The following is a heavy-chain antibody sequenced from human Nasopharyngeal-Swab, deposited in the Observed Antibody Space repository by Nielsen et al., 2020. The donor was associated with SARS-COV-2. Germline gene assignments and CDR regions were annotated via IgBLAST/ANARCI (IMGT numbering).Heavy chain of an antibody. V-gene: IGHV1-24*01. CDR2: LERGDGET. CDR1: GYTLTELS. D-gene: IGHD1-26*01. CDR3: ATASPIVGADKWFAP. Sequence: ASEKVSCKVSGYTLTELSMHWVRQAPGNGLEWRGGLERGDGETIYAQKFQGRVTMTEDTSTDTAYMELSNLSSEVTAVYYCATASPIVGADKWFAPRVLGTLVTVSS. J-gene: IGHJ5*02.